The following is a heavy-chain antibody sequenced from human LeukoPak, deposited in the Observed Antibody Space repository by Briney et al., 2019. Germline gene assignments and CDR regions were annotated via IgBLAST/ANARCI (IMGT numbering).Heavy chain of an antibody. CDR3: ARDRSPIERIFDY. V-gene: IGHV3-21*01. D-gene: IGHD1-26*01. J-gene: IGHJ4*02. CDR2: ISSSPSYN. CDR1: GFTFNSYS. Sequence: PGGSLRLSCAASGFTFNSYSMNWVRQAPGKGLDWVSSISSSPSYNYYADSVKGRFSISRDNAKNSLYLQMNSLRAEDTAIYYCARDRSPIERIFDYWGQGTLVTVSP.